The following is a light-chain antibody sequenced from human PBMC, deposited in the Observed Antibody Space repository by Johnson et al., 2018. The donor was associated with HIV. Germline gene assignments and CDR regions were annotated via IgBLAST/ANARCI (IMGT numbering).Light chain of an antibody. J-gene: IGLJ1*01. Sequence: QSVLTQPPSVSAAPGQKVTIPCSGSSSNIGNNYVSWYQQLPGTAPKLLIYENNKRPSGIPDRFSGSKSGTSATLGITGLQTGDEAAYYSGTWDSSLSAGEVFGTGTRVTVL. V-gene: IGLV1-51*02. CDR3: GTWDSSLSAGEV. CDR2: ENN. CDR1: SSNIGNNY.